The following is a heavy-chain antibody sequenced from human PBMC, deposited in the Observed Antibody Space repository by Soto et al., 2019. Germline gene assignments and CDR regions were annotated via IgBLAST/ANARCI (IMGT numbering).Heavy chain of an antibody. J-gene: IGHJ4*02. CDR3: ARWVEVSLDYFDS. Sequence: SETLSLTCAVSGSYMRNDYYYWSWVRQKPGKDLEWIGHMHHSGRTHYNPSLKSRVAISVDTSKDQFSLYLNSVTAADTAVYYCARWVEVSLDYFDSWGQGTPVTVSS. CDR1: GSYMRNDYYY. D-gene: IGHD2-15*01. V-gene: IGHV4-31*11. CDR2: MHHSGRT.